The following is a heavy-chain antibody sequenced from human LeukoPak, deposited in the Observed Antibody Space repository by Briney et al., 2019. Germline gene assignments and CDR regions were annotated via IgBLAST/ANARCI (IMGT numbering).Heavy chain of an antibody. Sequence: GGSLRLSCAASGFTFSDYYMSWIRQAPGKGLEWVSYISSSGSTIYYADSAKGRFTISRDNAKNSLYLQMNSLRAEDTAVYYCAREIVRMVRGVKYFDYWGQGTLVTVSS. J-gene: IGHJ4*02. CDR1: GFTFSDYY. CDR3: AREIVRMVRGVKYFDY. CDR2: ISSSGSTI. D-gene: IGHD3-10*01. V-gene: IGHV3-11*04.